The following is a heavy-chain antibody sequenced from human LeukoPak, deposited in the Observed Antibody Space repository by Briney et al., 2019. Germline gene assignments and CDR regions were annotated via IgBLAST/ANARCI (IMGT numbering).Heavy chain of an antibody. CDR3: AKDFVYSSSTYNWFDA. CDR1: GFTFSSYA. Sequence: GGSLRLSCAASGFTFSSYAMSWVRQAPGKGLEWVAFLRFDGNNKYYTDSVKGRFTISRDNSKNTLYLQMHSLRPEDTAVYYCAKDFVYSSSTYNWFDAWGQGTLVTVSS. V-gene: IGHV3-30*02. CDR2: LRFDGNNK. D-gene: IGHD6-6*01. J-gene: IGHJ5*02.